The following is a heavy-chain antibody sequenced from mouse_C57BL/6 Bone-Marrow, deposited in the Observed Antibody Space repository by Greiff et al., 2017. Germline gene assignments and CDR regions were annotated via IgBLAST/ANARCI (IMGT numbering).Heavy chain of an antibody. CDR1: GYTFTDYY. CDR3: ARGEVNYYGRSYGYAMDY. D-gene: IGHD1-1*01. J-gene: IGHJ4*01. CDR2: INPNNGGT. Sequence: EVQLQQSGPELVKPGASVKISCKASGYTFTDYYMNWVKQSHGKSLEWIGDINPNNGGTSYNQKFKGKATVPVDKSSSTAYMELRSLTSEDSAVDYGARGEVNYYGRSYGYAMDYWGQGTSVTVSS. V-gene: IGHV1-26*01.